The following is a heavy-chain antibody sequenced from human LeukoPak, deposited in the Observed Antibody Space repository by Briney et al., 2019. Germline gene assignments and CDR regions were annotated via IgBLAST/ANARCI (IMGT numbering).Heavy chain of an antibody. CDR2: ISYDGSNK. Sequence: PGGSLRLSCAASEFTFRNYGMHWVRQAPGKGLEWVTAISYDGSNKNYADSVKGRFTLSRDNSKNTLYLQMNSLRPEDTAVYYCAKDVGYYGSGSYRGPPVNYFDYWGQGTLVTVSS. J-gene: IGHJ4*02. V-gene: IGHV3-30*18. D-gene: IGHD3-10*01. CDR1: EFTFRNYG. CDR3: AKDVGYYGSGSYRGPPVNYFDY.